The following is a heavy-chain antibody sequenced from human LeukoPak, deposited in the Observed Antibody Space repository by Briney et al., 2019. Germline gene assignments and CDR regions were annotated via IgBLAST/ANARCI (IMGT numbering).Heavy chain of an antibody. CDR2: INHSGST. D-gene: IGHD3-10*01. J-gene: IGHJ4*02. V-gene: IGHV4-34*01. Sequence: PSETLSLTCVVYGGSFSGYYWSWIRQPPGKGLEWIGEINHSGSTNYNPSLKSRVTMSVDTSKNQFSLKLSSVTAADTAVYYCAREYYYGSGSLDGWGQGTLVTVSS. CDR3: AREYYYGSGSLDG. CDR1: GGSFSGYY.